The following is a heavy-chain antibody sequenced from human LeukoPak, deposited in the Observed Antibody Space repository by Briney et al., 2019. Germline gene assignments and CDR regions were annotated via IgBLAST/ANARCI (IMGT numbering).Heavy chain of an antibody. Sequence: PGGSLRLSCAASGFTFSSYAMHWVRQAPGKGLEWVAVISYDGSKKYYADSVKGRFTISRDNSKNTLYLQMNSLRAEDTAVYYCSRGFYDILTGYYISSQGRDYWGRGPLVTVS. D-gene: IGHD3-9*01. CDR3: SRGFYDILTGYYISSQGRDY. J-gene: IGHJ4*02. V-gene: IGHV3-30*01. CDR2: ISYDGSKK. CDR1: GFTFSSYA.